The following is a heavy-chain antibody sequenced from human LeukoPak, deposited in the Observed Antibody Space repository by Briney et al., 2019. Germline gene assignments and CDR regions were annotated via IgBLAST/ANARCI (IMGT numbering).Heavy chain of an antibody. J-gene: IGHJ3*02. Sequence: PSETLSLTCTVSGGSISSYYWSWIRQPPGKGLEWIGYIYYSGSTNYNPSLKSRVTISVDTSKNQFFLKLSSVTAADTAVYYCARDTDGYNAWDAFDIWGQGTMVTVSS. D-gene: IGHD5-24*01. CDR2: IYYSGST. V-gene: IGHV4-59*01. CDR3: ARDTDGYNAWDAFDI. CDR1: GGSISSYY.